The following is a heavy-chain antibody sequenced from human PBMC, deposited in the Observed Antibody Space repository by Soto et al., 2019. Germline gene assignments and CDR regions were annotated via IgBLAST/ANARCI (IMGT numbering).Heavy chain of an antibody. CDR3: AREWGQQLLRRKYNCFDP. CDR1: GFTFSSYA. J-gene: IGHJ5*02. D-gene: IGHD6-13*01. V-gene: IGHV3-30-3*01. CDR2: ISYDGSNK. Sequence: QVQLVESGGGVVQPGRSLRLSCAGSGFTFSSYAMHWVRQAPGKGLEWVAVISYDGSNKYYADCVKGRFTISRDNSKNTLYLQTNSLTAVDTAVYYFAREWGQQLLRRKYNCFDPSGHGTLVTVSS.